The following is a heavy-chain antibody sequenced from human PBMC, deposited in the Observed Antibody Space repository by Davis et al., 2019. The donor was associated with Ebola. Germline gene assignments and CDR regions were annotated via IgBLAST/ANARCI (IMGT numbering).Heavy chain of an antibody. CDR2: ISGSGGST. V-gene: IGHV3-23*01. J-gene: IGHJ6*02. D-gene: IGHD3-10*01. CDR3: AKEMGEWFGELLYYYGMDV. Sequence: AISGSGGSTCYADSVKGRFTISRDNSKNTLYLQMNSLRAEDTAVYYCAKEMGEWFGELLYYYGMDVWGQGTTVTVSS.